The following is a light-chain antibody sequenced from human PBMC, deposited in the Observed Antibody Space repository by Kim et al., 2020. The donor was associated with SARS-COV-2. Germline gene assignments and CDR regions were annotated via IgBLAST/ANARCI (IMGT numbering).Light chain of an antibody. CDR2: KAS. CDR1: QSIGDS. J-gene: IGKJ1*01. CDR3: QQYKSHRT. V-gene: IGKV1-5*03. Sequence: SASLGDRVTIPCRASQSIGDSLAWYQQKPGKAPNFLIYKASSLQSGVPSRFSGSGSGTEFTLTISSLQPDDFATYYCQQYKSHRTFGQGTKVDIK.